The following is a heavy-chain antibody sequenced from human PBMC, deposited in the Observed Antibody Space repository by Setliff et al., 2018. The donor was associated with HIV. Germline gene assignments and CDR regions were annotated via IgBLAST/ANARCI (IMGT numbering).Heavy chain of an antibody. CDR2: IQQHGSEI. D-gene: IGHD6-19*01. CDR3: ANMQWASNAWYSFDY. CDR1: GYTFSSYW. J-gene: IGHJ4*02. Sequence: GASLKISCAASGYTFSSYWMAWVRQCPGKGLEWVANIQQHGSEIHYVASVEGRFTISRDKAKNSLYLQMSSLRAEETAVYYCANMQWASNAWYSFDYWGQGALVTVSS. V-gene: IGHV3-7*05.